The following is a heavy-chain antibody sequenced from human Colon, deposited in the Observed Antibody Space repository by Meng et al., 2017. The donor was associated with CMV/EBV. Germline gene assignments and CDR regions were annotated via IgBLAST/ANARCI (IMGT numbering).Heavy chain of an antibody. CDR1: GGSFSGYY. CDR2: INHSGST. J-gene: IGHJ4*02. D-gene: IGHD2/OR15-2a*01. CDR3: ARGNVIVPLDY. V-gene: IGHV4-34*01. Sequence: GSLRLSCAVYGGSFSGYYWSWIRQPPGKGLEWIGEINHSGSTNYNPSLKSRVTISVDTSRNQFSLKVTSVTAADTAVYYCARGNVIVPLDYWGQGTLVTVSS.